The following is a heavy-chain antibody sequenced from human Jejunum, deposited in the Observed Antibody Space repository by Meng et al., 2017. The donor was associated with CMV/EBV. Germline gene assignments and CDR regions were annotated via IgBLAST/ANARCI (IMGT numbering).Heavy chain of an antibody. J-gene: IGHJ4*02. V-gene: IGHV4-39*07. CDR1: GDSINSRNYY. CDR3: ARYESGTINHY. Sequence: QLQLQESGPGLVEPSETLSLLCTVSGDSINSRNYYWVWIRQPPGKGLEWIGHVFYSGTTSYNPSLKSRVTISIDTPNKQFSLILRSVTAADTAVYYCARYESGTINHYWGQGTLVTVSS. D-gene: IGHD5-24*01. CDR2: VFYSGTT.